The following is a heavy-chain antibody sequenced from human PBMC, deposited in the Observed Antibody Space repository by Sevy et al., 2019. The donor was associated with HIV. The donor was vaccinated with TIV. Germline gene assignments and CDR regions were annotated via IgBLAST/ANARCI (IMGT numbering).Heavy chain of an antibody. Sequence: GGSLRLSCAASGFTFIRYNMNWVRQAPGKGLEWVSSVSGSSNYIYYAGSLKGRVIISRDNAKDTLYLQMNSLRADDTAVYYCARGPPDVSYDYFDFWGQGTLVTVSS. V-gene: IGHV3-21*06. J-gene: IGHJ4*02. D-gene: IGHD1-26*01. CDR2: VSGSSNYI. CDR3: ARGPPDVSYDYFDF. CDR1: GFTFIRYN.